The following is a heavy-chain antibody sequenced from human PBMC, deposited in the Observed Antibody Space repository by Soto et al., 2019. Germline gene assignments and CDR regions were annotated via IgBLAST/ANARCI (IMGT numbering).Heavy chain of an antibody. J-gene: IGHJ4*02. CDR3: ASVTFGGVVLAH. D-gene: IGHD3-16*01. CDR2: IYFNGNT. V-gene: IGHV4-59*01. CDR1: AASFRKYY. Sequence: SETLSLTCTVSAASFRKYYWSWIRQPPGKGLEWIGYIYFNGNTNYNPSLKRRVTISIDTSKKQISLNLTSVTDADTAVYYCASVTFGGVVLAHWGQGTLVTVSS.